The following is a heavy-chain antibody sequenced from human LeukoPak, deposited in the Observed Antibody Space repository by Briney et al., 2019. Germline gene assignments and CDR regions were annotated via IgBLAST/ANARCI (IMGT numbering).Heavy chain of an antibody. CDR3: ARDGYCSGGTCYPSGWFDP. CDR1: GFTFSSYA. D-gene: IGHD2-15*01. CDR2: IGGSGGGT. Sequence: RAGGSLRLSCAASGFTFSSYAMGWVRQAPGKGLEWVSSIGGSGGGTYYADSVKGRFTISRDNSKNTLYLQMNSLRAEDTAVYYCARDGYCSGGTCYPSGWFDPWGQGTLVTVSS. V-gene: IGHV3-23*01. J-gene: IGHJ5*02.